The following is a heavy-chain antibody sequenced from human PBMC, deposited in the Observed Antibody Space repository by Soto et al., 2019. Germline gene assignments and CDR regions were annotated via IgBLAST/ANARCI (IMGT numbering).Heavy chain of an antibody. J-gene: IGHJ6*02. CDR1: GYTFTSYD. CDR2: MSPSSGNT. Sequence: QVQLVQSGAEVKKPGASVKVSCKASGYTFTSYDINWVRQATGQGLEWMGWMSPSSGNTGYPQKFQGRVTMTRDTSISTAYMELSSPRSEDTAVYYCARQWELSGYYYGMDVWGQGTTVTVSS. D-gene: IGHD1-26*01. V-gene: IGHV1-8*01. CDR3: ARQWELSGYYYGMDV.